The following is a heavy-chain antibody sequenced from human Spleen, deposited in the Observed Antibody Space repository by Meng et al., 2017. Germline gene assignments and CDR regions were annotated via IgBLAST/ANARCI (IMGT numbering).Heavy chain of an antibody. J-gene: IGHJ4*02. V-gene: IGHV3-23*01. CDR3: AKYSYGLGDYFDY. CDR2: LSGGGFIT. D-gene: IGHD3-10*01. CDR1: GFSFSSYA. Sequence: GESLKISCAASGFSFSSYAMSWVRRAPGKGLEWLAALSGGGFITYYADSVKGRFTISRHNSKNTLYLQVNSLRAEDTALYYCAKYSYGLGDYFDYWGQGALVTVSS.